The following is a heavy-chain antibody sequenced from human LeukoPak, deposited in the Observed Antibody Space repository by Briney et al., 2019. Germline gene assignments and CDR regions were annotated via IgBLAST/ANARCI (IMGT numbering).Heavy chain of an antibody. D-gene: IGHD3-3*02. V-gene: IGHV3-11*01. J-gene: IGHJ4*02. CDR1: GFTFSDYY. CDR3: AKGLHFWSGYYTEDPFDY. Sequence: GGSLRLSCAASGFTFSDYYMSWIRQAPGKGLEWVSYISSSGSTIYYADSVKGRFTISRDNSKNTLYLQMNSLRAEDTAVYYCAKGLHFWSGYYTEDPFDYWGQGTLVTVSS. CDR2: ISSSGSTI.